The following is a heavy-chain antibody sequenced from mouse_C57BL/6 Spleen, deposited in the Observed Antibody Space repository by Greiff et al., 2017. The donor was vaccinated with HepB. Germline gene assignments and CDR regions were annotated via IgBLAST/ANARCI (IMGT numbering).Heavy chain of an antibody. CDR2: IYPGDGDT. Sequence: QVQLQQSGPELVKPGASVKISCKASGYAFSSSWMNWVKQRPGKGLEWIGRIYPGDGDTNYNGKFKGKATLTADKSSSTAYMQISSLTSEDSAVYFCARGRHYDYDGASAMDYWGQGTSVTVSS. V-gene: IGHV1-82*01. D-gene: IGHD2-4*01. CDR3: ARGRHYDYDGASAMDY. CDR1: GYAFSSSW. J-gene: IGHJ4*01.